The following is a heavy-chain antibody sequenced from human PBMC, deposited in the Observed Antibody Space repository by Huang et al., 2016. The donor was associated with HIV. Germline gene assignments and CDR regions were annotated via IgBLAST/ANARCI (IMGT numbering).Heavy chain of an antibody. D-gene: IGHD3-22*01. J-gene: IGHJ4*02. CDR1: GYTFTGYY. CDR2: INPTSGGT. Sequence: QVQLVQSGAEVKRPGASVKVSCKASGYTFTGYYIHWVRQAPGQGLEWMGCINPTSGGTNYAQKFQGRLTMTGDTSISTAYMELSSLRSDDTAVHYCARQRTTYYYDSSGYRGEFDYWGQGTLVTVSS. CDR3: ARQRTTYYYDSSGYRGEFDY. V-gene: IGHV1-2*02.